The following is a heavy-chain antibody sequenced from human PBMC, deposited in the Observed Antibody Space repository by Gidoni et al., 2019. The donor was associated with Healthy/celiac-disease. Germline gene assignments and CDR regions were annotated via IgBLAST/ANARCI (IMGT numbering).Heavy chain of an antibody. Sequence: EVQLVESGGGLVKPGGSLRLSCAASGFTFSSYSMNWVRQAPGKGLEWVSSISSSSSYIYYADSVKGRFTISRDNAKNSLYLQMNSLRAEDTAVYYCARDYCTGGVCAGGFDYWGQGTLVTVSS. J-gene: IGHJ4*02. CDR1: GFTFSSYS. V-gene: IGHV3-21*01. CDR3: ARDYCTGGVCAGGFDY. CDR2: ISSSSSYI. D-gene: IGHD2-8*02.